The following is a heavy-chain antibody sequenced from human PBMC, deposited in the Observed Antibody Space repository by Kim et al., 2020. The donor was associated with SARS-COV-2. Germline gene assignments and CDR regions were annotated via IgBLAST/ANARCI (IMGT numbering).Heavy chain of an antibody. J-gene: IGHJ2*01. CDR1: GGTFSSYT. Sequence: SVKVSCKASGGTFSSYTISWVRQAPGQGLEWMGRIIPILGIANYAQKFQGRVTITADKSTSTAYMELSSLRSEDTAVYYCARQIEYLPPGIAVVGTQPYWYFDLWGRGTLVTVSS. CDR2: IIPILGIA. V-gene: IGHV1-69*02. D-gene: IGHD6-19*01. CDR3: ARQIEYLPPGIAVVGTQPYWYFDL.